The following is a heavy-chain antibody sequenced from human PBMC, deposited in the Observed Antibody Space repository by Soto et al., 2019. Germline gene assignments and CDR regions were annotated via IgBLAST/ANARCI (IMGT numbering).Heavy chain of an antibody. CDR2: IYYSGST. V-gene: IGHV4-39*01. D-gene: IGHD4-17*01. CDR1: DDSISSYTYY. J-gene: IGHJ6*02. CDR3: ARLTYGGNSYYYYGMDV. Sequence: SETLSLTCTVSDDSISSYTYYWGWVRQSPGKGLEWIGSIYYSGSTYYNPSLKSRVTISVDTSKNQFSLKLSSVTAADTAVYYCARLTYGGNSYYYYGMDVWGQGTTVTVSS.